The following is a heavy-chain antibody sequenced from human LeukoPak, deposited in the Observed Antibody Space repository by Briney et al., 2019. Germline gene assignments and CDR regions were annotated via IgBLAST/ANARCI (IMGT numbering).Heavy chain of an antibody. CDR3: ARGWGSSSGYYVDV. J-gene: IGHJ6*03. Sequence: GGSLRLSCAASGFTFSSYSMNWVRQAPGKGLEWVSSISSSSSYIYYADSVKGRFTISRDNAKNSLYLQMNSLRAEDTAVYYCARGWGSSSGYYVDVWGKGTTVTVSS. D-gene: IGHD6-6*01. CDR2: ISSSSSYI. V-gene: IGHV3-21*01. CDR1: GFTFSSYS.